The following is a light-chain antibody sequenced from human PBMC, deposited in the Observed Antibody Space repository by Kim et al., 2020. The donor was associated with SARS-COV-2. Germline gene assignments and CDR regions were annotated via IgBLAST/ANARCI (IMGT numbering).Light chain of an antibody. CDR1: SSNIGRNY. CDR3: GTWDSSLSTVI. V-gene: IGLV1-51*01. J-gene: IGLJ2*01. Sequence: GQKVTISCSGSSSNIGRNYVSWYQQLPGTAPKLLIYDNNRRPARIPDRFSGSKSGTSATLGITGLQTGDEADYYCGTWDSSLSTVIFGGGTQLTVL. CDR2: DNN.